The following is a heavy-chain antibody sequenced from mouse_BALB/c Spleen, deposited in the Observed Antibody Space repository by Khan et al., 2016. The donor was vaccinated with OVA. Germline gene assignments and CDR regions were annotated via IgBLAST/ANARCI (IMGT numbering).Heavy chain of an antibody. Sequence: EVELVESGGDLVKPGGSLKLSCSASGFTFSTFAMSWVRQTPEKRLEWVATISSGGDYIYYPDSVKGRFTISRDNAKNTLYLQMRSLRSEATAMYYCAGHTCGPFAYWGQGTLVTVSA. V-gene: IGHV5-9-3*01. J-gene: IGHJ3*01. CDR3: AGHTCGPFAY. CDR2: ISSGGDYI. CDR1: GFTFSTFA.